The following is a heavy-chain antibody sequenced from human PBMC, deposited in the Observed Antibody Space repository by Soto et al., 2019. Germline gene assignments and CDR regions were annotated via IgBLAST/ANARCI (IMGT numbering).Heavy chain of an antibody. CDR3: AVSSGGGGAFDF. Sequence: EVKLMESGGGLVQPGRSLRLSCAASGLTFSRYEMNWVRQAPGKGLEWIAYIHSSATTMFYAYSVKGRFTISRANEKNSLSLQLKGVSSEDSAFYYGAVSSGGGGAFDFWGQGTMVTVSS. CDR1: GLTFSRYE. D-gene: IGHD3-10*01. J-gene: IGHJ3*01. V-gene: IGHV3-48*03. CDR2: IHSSATTM.